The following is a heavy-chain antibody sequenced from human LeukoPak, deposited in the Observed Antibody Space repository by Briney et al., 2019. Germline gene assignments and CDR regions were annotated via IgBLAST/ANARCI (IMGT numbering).Heavy chain of an antibody. J-gene: IGHJ3*02. CDR2: IIPILGIA. CDR1: GGTFSSYA. V-gene: IGHV1-69*04. Sequence: SVKVSCKASGGTFSSYAISWVRQAPGQGLEWMGRIIPILGIANYAQKFQGRVTITADKSTSTAYMELSSLRSEDTAVYYCARVFTIFGVVITGGGAFDIWGQGTMVTISS. CDR3: ARVFTIFGVVITGGGAFDI. D-gene: IGHD3-3*01.